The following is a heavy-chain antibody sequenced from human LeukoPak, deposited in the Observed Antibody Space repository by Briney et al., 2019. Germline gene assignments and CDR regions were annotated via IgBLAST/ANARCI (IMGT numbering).Heavy chain of an antibody. CDR1: GFTFSRYS. D-gene: IGHD1-14*01. V-gene: IGHV3-48*01. Sequence: PGGSLRLSCAASGFTFSRYSMNWVRQAPGKGLEWVSYISRSSDNIYYGDSVKGRFTISRDNSKNTVYLQMNSLRAEDTAVYYCAKSSPPPINYWGQGTLVTVSS. J-gene: IGHJ4*02. CDR3: AKSSPPPINY. CDR2: ISRSSDNI.